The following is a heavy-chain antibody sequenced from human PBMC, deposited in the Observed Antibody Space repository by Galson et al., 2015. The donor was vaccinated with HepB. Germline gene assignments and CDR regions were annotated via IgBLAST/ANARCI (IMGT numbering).Heavy chain of an antibody. CDR1: GFTVSSNY. Sequence: SLRLSCAASGFTVSSNYMSWVRQAPGKGLEWVSIIYSGGSTYYADSVKGRFTISRDNSKNTLYLQMNSLRAEDTAVYYCARVGSFHTIHFDYWGQGTLVTVSS. CDR3: ARVGSFHTIHFDY. J-gene: IGHJ4*02. CDR2: IYSGGST. V-gene: IGHV3-53*01. D-gene: IGHD1-26*01.